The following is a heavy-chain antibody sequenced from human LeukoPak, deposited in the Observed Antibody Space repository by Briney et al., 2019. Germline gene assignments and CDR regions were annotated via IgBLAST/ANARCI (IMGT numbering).Heavy chain of an antibody. D-gene: IGHD6-13*01. Sequence: ASVKVSCKASGYTFTSYYMHWVRQAPGQGLEWMGIINPSGGSTSYAQKFQGRVTMTRNTSISTAYMELSSLRSEDTAVYYCARGQRIAAAGSDYWGQGTLVTVSS. CDR1: GYTFTSYY. V-gene: IGHV1-46*01. J-gene: IGHJ4*02. CDR3: ARGQRIAAAGSDY. CDR2: INPSGGST.